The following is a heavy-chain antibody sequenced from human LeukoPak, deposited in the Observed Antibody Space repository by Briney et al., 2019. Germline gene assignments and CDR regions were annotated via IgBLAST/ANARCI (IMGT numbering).Heavy chain of an antibody. D-gene: IGHD3-16*01. Sequence: SETLSLTCAVYGGSFSGYYWSWIRQPPGKGLEWIGEINHSGSSNYNPSLKSRVTISVDTSKNQFSLKLSSVTAADTAVYYCARVWGPALDYWGQGTLVTVSS. CDR1: GGSFSGYY. CDR2: INHSGSS. CDR3: ARVWGPALDY. J-gene: IGHJ4*02. V-gene: IGHV4-34*01.